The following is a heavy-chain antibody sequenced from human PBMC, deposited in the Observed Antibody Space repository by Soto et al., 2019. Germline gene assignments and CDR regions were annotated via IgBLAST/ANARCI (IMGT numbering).Heavy chain of an antibody. Sequence: ASVKVSCKASGYTFTTYGISWVRQAPGQGLEWMGWISTYNGNTKYAENFQGRVTMTTDTSTSTAYMELRSLRSDDTAVYYCAREYCSGGRCYGVDYWGQGTLVTVSS. J-gene: IGHJ4*02. CDR1: GYTFTTYG. CDR2: ISTYNGNT. D-gene: IGHD2-15*01. CDR3: AREYCSGGRCYGVDY. V-gene: IGHV1-18*01.